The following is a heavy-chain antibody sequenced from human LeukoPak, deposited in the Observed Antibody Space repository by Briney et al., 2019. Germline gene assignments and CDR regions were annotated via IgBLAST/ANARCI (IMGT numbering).Heavy chain of an antibody. CDR3: ARAEWLVLLDY. Sequence: GASVKVSCTASGYTFTSYAMHWVRQAPGQRLEWMGWINAGNGNTKYSQKFQGRVTITRDTSASTAYMELSGLRSEDTAVYYCARAEWLVLLDYWGQGTLVTVSS. J-gene: IGHJ4*02. D-gene: IGHD6-19*01. V-gene: IGHV1-3*01. CDR1: GYTFTSYA. CDR2: INAGNGNT.